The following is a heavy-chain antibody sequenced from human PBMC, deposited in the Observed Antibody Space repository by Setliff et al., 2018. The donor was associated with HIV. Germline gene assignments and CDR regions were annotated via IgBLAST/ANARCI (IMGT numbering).Heavy chain of an antibody. CDR3: ASHRSVYYFDY. J-gene: IGHJ4*02. Sequence: SETLSLTCTVSGGSINSDSYNYYWSWIRQPAGRGLEWIGHMYSSGPTSYNPSLKSRVTISLDTSKNQFSLKLSSVTAADTAVYYCASHRSVYYFDYWGQGTLVTVSS. CDR1: GGSINSDSYNYY. V-gene: IGHV4-61*10. CDR2: MYSSGPT.